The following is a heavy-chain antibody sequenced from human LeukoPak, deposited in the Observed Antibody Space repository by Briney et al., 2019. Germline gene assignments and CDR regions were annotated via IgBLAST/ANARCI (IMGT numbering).Heavy chain of an antibody. J-gene: IGHJ4*02. V-gene: IGHV4-38-2*02. CDR3: ARGAVVRGVTSTDY. CDR2: IYHSGST. Sequence: SETLSLTCTVSGYSISSGYYWGWIRQPPGKGLEWIGSIYHSGSTYYNPSLKSRVTISVDTSKNQFSLKLSSVTAADTAVYYCARGAVVRGVTSTDYWGQGTLVTVSS. D-gene: IGHD3-10*01. CDR1: GYSISSGYY.